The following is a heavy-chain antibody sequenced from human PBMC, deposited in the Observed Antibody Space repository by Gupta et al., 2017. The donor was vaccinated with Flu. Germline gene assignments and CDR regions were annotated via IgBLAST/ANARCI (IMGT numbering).Heavy chain of an antibody. Sequence: EVQLVESGGGLVQPGGSLTLSCAASGFPFSCSAMHWVRQASGKGLEWVGRSRSKANSYATAYAASVKGRFTISRDDSKNTAYLQMNSLKTEDTAVYYCTRQLRVYGYGMDVWGQGTTVTVSS. J-gene: IGHJ6*02. CDR3: TRQLRVYGYGMDV. CDR1: GFPFSCSA. D-gene: IGHD3-10*01. CDR2: SRSKANSYAT. V-gene: IGHV3-73*01.